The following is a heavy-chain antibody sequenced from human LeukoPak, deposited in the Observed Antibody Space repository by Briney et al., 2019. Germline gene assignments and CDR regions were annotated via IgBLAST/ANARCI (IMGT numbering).Heavy chain of an antibody. CDR3: ARPYGDYLYYYYYMDV. CDR2: IYSGGST. D-gene: IGHD4-17*01. V-gene: IGHV3-53*01. J-gene: IGHJ6*03. Sequence: GGSLRLSCAASGFTVSSNYMSWVRQAPGKGLEWVSLIYSGGSTYYADSVKGRFTISRDNSKNTLYLQMNSLRAEDTAVYYCARPYGDYLYYYYYMDVWGKGTTVTISS. CDR1: GFTVSSNY.